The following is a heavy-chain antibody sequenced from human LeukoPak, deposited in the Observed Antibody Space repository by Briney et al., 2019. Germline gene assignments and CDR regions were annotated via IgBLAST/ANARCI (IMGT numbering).Heavy chain of an antibody. J-gene: IGHJ4*02. Sequence: PGGSLRLSCAAPGFTFSSYWMSWVRQAPGKGLEWVANIKQGGSEKYYVDSVKGRFTISRDNAKNSLYLQMNSLRAEDTAVYYCARAGYGSGSYSHPIDYWGQGTLVTVSS. CDR3: ARAGYGSGSYSHPIDY. D-gene: IGHD3-10*01. CDR2: IKQGGSEK. CDR1: GFTFSSYW. V-gene: IGHV3-7*03.